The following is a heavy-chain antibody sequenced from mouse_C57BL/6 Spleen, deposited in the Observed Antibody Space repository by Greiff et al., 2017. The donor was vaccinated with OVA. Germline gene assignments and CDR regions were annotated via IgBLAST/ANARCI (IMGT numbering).Heavy chain of an antibody. CDR1: GFTFSSYG. V-gene: IGHV5-6*01. Sequence: EVKLQESGGDLVKPGGSLKLSCAASGFTFSSYGMSWVRQTPDKRLEWVATISSGGSYTYYPDSVKGRFTISRDNAKNTLYLQMSSLKSEDTAMYYCARGGYDYAMDYWGQGTSVTVSS. J-gene: IGHJ4*01. CDR3: ARGGYDYAMDY. D-gene: IGHD2-2*01. CDR2: ISSGGSYT.